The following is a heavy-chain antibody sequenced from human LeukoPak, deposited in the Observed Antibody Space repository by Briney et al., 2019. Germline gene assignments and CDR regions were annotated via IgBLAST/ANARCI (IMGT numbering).Heavy chain of an antibody. J-gene: IGHJ5*02. CDR3: ARERYSSSWYWFDP. V-gene: IGHV4-61*08. Sequence: SETLSLTCTVSGGSISSGDYYWSWIRQPPGKGLEWIGYIYYSGSTNYNPSLKSRVTISVDTSKNQFSLKLSPVTAADTAVYYCARERYSSSWYWFDPWGQGTLVTVSS. CDR1: GGSISSGDYY. CDR2: IYYSGST. D-gene: IGHD6-13*01.